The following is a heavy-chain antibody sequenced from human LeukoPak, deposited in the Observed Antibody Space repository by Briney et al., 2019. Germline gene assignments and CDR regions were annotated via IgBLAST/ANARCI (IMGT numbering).Heavy chain of an antibody. Sequence: GGSLRLSCAASGFTFDDYAIHWVRQAPGKGLEWVSPISRDGDLTYYADSVKGRFTISRDNSKNSLYLQMNSLRAEDTALYYCARGGGLLSSFDYWGQGTLVTVSS. D-gene: IGHD1-26*01. V-gene: IGHV3-43D*03. CDR2: ISRDGDLT. CDR3: ARGGGLLSSFDY. CDR1: GFTFDDYA. J-gene: IGHJ4*02.